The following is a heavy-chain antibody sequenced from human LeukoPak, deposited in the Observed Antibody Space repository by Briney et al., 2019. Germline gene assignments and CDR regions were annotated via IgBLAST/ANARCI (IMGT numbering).Heavy chain of an antibody. CDR2: IKQDGSEK. CDR3: AKDAQPRSRWFDP. CDR1: GFTFSSYA. J-gene: IGHJ5*02. Sequence: GGSLRLSCAASGFTFSSYAMHWVRQAPGKGLEWVANIKQDGSEKYYVDSVKGRFTISRDNAKNSLYLQMNTLRAEDTAMYYCAKDAQPRSRWFDPWGQGTLVTVSS. D-gene: IGHD3-16*01. V-gene: IGHV3-7*03.